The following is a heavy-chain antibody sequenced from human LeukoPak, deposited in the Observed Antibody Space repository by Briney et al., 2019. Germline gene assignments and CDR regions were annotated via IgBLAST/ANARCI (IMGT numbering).Heavy chain of an antibody. CDR1: GHTFTSYG. V-gene: IGHV1-18*01. CDR3: ARAKLTAYYYDSSGYLDY. CDR2: ISAYNGNT. D-gene: IGHD3-22*01. J-gene: IGHJ4*02. Sequence: ASVKVSCKASGHTFTSYGISWVRQAPGQGLEWMGWISAYNGNTNYAQKLQGRVTMTTDTSTNTAYMELRSLRSDDTAVYYCARAKLTAYYYDSSGYLDYWGQGTLVTVSS.